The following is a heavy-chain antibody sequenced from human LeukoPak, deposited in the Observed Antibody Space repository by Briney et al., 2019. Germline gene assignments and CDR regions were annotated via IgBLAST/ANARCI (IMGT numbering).Heavy chain of an antibody. J-gene: IGHJ4*02. D-gene: IGHD3-9*01. CDR1: GFTFTSSA. V-gene: IGHV1-58*01. CDR2: IVVGSGNT. CDR3: AAGGQLRYFDWLLPEPYYFDY. Sequence: ASVKVSCKASGFTFTSSAVQWVRQARGQRLEGIGWIVVGSGNTNYAQKFQERVTITRDMSTSTAYMELSSLRSEDTAVYYCAAGGQLRYFDWLLPEPYYFDYWGQGTLVTVSS.